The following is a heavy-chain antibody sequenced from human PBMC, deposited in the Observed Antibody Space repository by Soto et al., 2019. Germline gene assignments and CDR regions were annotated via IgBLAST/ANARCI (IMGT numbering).Heavy chain of an antibody. CDR1: HESFGAYY. V-gene: IGHV4-34*01. CDR3: ARGKLSSSPDY. D-gene: IGHD6-6*01. J-gene: IGHJ4*02. Sequence: PSETLSLTCVVSHESFGAYYWSWVRQPPGKGLEWIGEINDSGNSHSNPSLKSRVTISVDKSKNQFSLKLSAVTAADTAVYYCARGKLSSSPDYWGQGTLVTVSS. CDR2: INDSGNS.